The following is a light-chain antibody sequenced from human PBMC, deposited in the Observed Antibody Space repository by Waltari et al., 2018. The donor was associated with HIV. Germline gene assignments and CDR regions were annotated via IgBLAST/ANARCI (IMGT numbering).Light chain of an antibody. Sequence: SYVLTQPPSISVAPGKTAKITCGGNNIGTRDVHWYQQKAGQAPILVIYDDDDRPSGIPERFSGSNSENTATLTINRIEVGDEADYYCQVWDSGSDHVFGSGTTVTVL. CDR2: DDD. V-gene: IGLV3-21*01. CDR3: QVWDSGSDHV. CDR1: NIGTRD. J-gene: IGLJ1*01.